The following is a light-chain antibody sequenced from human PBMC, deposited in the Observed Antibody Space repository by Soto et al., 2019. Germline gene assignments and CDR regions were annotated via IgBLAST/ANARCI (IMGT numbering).Light chain of an antibody. CDR1: SSDVGGYNY. V-gene: IGLV2-8*01. J-gene: IGLJ1*01. CDR2: EVS. Sequence: QSALTQPPSASGSPGQSVTISCTGTSSDVGGYNYVSWYQQDPGKAPKVMIYEVSKRPSGVPDRFSGSKSGNTASLTVSGLQAEDEADYYCSSYAGSNNYVFGTGTKVNVL. CDR3: SSYAGSNNYV.